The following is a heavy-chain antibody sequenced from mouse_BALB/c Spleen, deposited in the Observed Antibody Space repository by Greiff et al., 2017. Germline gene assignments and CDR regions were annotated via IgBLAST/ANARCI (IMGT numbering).Heavy chain of an antibody. V-gene: IGHV1S29*02. CDR2: IYPYNGGT. D-gene: IGHD2-10*02. J-gene: IGHJ1*01. CDR3: AREGMYGNDEYFDV. CDR1: GYTFTDYN. Sequence: EVQLQQSGPELVKPGASVKISCKASGYTFTDYNMHWVKQSHGKSLEWIGYIYPYNGGTGYNQKFKSKATLTVDNSSSTAYMELRSLTSEDSAVYYCAREGMYGNDEYFDVWGAGTTVTVSS.